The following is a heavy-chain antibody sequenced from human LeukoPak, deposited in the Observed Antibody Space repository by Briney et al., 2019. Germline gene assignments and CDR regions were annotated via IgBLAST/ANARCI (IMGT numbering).Heavy chain of an antibody. CDR2: INSDGSST. V-gene: IGHV3-74*01. Sequence: PGGSLRLSCAASGFTFSSYWMHWVRQAPGKGLVWLSRINSDGSSTSYADSVKGRFTISRDNPKNTLYLKMNSLRAEDTAVYYCARKLRWDDTMVRDPYYYYYYYMDVWGKGTTVTISS. CDR1: GFTFSSYW. CDR3: ARKLRWDDTMVRDPYYYYYYYMDV. J-gene: IGHJ6*03. D-gene: IGHD3-10*01.